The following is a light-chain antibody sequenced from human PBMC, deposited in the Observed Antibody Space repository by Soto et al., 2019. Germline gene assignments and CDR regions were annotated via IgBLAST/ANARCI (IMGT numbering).Light chain of an antibody. J-gene: IGKJ1*01. Sequence: EIVMTQSPATLSVSPGVVATLSCRASQSVSSSLAWYQQKPGQPPRLLMYGASTRATGVPARFSGSGSGTEFTPTISSLQSEDFAVYYCQQYNNWPRTFGQGNKVEI. CDR3: QQYNNWPRT. CDR1: QSVSSS. V-gene: IGKV3-15*01. CDR2: GAS.